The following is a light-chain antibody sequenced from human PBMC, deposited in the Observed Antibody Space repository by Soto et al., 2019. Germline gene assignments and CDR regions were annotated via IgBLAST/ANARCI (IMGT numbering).Light chain of an antibody. CDR2: DVS. J-gene: IGLJ1*01. CDR3: CSYTTSNTRQIV. CDR1: SRDIGTSNL. V-gene: IGLV2-14*02. Sequence: QSALTQPASVSGSPGQSTTISCTGSSRDIGTSNLVSWYQQYPGKAPKLMIYDVSNRPSGVSNRFSGSKSGNTASLTISGLQAEDEADYYCCSYTTSNTRQIVFGTGTKVTVL.